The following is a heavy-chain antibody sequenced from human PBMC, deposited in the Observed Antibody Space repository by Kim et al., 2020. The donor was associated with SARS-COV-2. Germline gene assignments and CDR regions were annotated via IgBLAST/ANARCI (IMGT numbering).Heavy chain of an antibody. J-gene: IGHJ4*02. V-gene: IGHV3-72*01. D-gene: IGHD3-10*01. CDR3: TRDRAGAGDY. CDR2: TT. Sequence: TTEHAGTVRGKFTISRDDSKNSLNLQMNSLRTADTAVYFCTRDRAGAGDYWGQGTLVTVSS.